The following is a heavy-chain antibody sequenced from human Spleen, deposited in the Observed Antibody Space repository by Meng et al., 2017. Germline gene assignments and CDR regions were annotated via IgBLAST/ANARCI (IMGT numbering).Heavy chain of an antibody. CDR2: INHSGST. J-gene: IGHJ4*02. V-gene: IGHV4-34*01. D-gene: IGHD4-11*01. CDR1: GGSFSDYY. CDR3: ARGPTTMAHDFDY. Sequence: QVHLKQWGAGRLKPSETLSLTCVVSGGSFSDYYWSWIRQPPGKGLEWIGEINHSGSTNYNPSLESRATISVDTSQNNLSLKLSSVTAADSAVYYCARGPTTMAHDFDYWGQGTLVTVSS.